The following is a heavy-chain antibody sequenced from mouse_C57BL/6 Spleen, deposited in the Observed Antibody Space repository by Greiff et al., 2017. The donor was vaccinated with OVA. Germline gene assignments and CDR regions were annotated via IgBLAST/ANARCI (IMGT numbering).Heavy chain of an antibody. CDR2: IDPANGNT. J-gene: IGHJ1*03. Sequence: VQLQQSVAELVRPGASVKLSCTASGFNFTNTYMHWVKQRPEQGLEWIGRIDPANGNTKYAPKFQGKATITADTSSNTAYLQLSSLTSEDTAIYYCAPLLPLHWYFDVWGTGTTVTVSS. D-gene: IGHD1-1*01. CDR1: GFNFTNTY. CDR3: APLLPLHWYFDV. V-gene: IGHV14-3*01.